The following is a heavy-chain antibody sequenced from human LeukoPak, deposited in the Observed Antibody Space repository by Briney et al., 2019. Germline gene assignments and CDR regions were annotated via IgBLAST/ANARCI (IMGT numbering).Heavy chain of an antibody. Sequence: ASVKVSCKASGYTFTSYGISWVRQAPGQGLEWMGWFSAYNGNTNYAQKLQGRVTMTTDTSTSTAYMELRSLRSDDTAVYYCARGGLVGVVIIDYYYYMDVWGKGTTVTVSS. J-gene: IGHJ6*03. CDR3: ARGGLVGVVIIDYYYYMDV. V-gene: IGHV1-18*01. CDR2: FSAYNGNT. D-gene: IGHD3-3*01. CDR1: GYTFTSYG.